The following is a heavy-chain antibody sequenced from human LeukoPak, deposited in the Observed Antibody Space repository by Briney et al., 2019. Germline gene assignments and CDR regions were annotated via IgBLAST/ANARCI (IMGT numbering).Heavy chain of an antibody. Sequence: ASVKVSCKASGYTFTGYYMHWVRQAPGQGLEWMGWINPYSGGTIYAQKFQGRVTMTRDTSISTAYMELSRVRSDDTAVYYCARDERYDSSGYPFDYWGQGTLVTVSS. CDR2: INPYSGGT. V-gene: IGHV1-2*02. CDR1: GYTFTGYY. J-gene: IGHJ4*02. CDR3: ARDERYDSSGYPFDY. D-gene: IGHD3-22*01.